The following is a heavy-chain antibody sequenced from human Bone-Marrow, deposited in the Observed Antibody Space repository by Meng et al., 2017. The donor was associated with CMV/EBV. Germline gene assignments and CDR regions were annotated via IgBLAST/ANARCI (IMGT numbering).Heavy chain of an antibody. J-gene: IGHJ6*02. D-gene: IGHD3-3*02. CDR3: AKGHLRSGYSFYYYYYGMDV. CDR1: GFTFSSYG. Sequence: GESLKISCAASGFTFSSYGMHWVRQAPGKGLEWVAFIRYDGSNKYYADSVKGRFTISRDNSKNTLYLQMNSLRAEDTAVYYCAKGHLRSGYSFYYYYYGMDVWGQGTTVTVSS. CDR2: IRYDGSNK. V-gene: IGHV3-30*02.